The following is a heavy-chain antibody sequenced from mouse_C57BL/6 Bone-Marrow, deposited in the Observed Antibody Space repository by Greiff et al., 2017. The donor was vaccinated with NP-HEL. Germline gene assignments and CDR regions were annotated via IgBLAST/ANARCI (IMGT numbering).Heavy chain of an antibody. V-gene: IGHV5-6*01. CDR1: GFTFSSYG. Sequence: EVNVVESGGDLVKPGGSLKLSCAASGFTFSSYGMSWVRQTPDKRLEWVATISSGGSYTYYPDSVKGRFTISRDNAKNTLYLQMSSLKSEDTAMYYCARQLRLRGVGFAYWGQGTLVTVSA. J-gene: IGHJ3*01. D-gene: IGHD3-2*02. CDR3: ARQLRLRGVGFAY. CDR2: ISSGGSYT.